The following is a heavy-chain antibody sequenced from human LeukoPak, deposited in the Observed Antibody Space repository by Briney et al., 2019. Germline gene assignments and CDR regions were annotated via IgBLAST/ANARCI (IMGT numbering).Heavy chain of an antibody. D-gene: IGHD2-2*01. CDR2: IYTDGST. Sequence: GGSLRLSCAASGFTVSTNYMTWVRQAPGEGLEWVSVIYTDGSTYYADSVKGRFTISRDNSENTLFLQMNSLKIEDTAVYYCARLPSSWGQGTLVTVSS. J-gene: IGHJ5*02. CDR3: ARLPSS. CDR1: GFTVSTNY. V-gene: IGHV3-66*02.